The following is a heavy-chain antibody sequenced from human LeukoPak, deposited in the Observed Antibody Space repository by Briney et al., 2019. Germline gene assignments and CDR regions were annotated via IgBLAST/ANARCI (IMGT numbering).Heavy chain of an antibody. V-gene: IGHV4-4*07. Sequence: SETLSLTCTVSGGSISSFYWSWFRQPAGKGLEWIGRIYSSGSTNYNPSLKSRVTMSVDTSKNQFSLKLTSVTAADTAVYYSARVLGWAAFDYWGQGTLVTVSS. CDR3: ARVLGWAAFDY. CDR1: GGSISSFY. D-gene: IGHD2-15*01. CDR2: IYSSGST. J-gene: IGHJ4*02.